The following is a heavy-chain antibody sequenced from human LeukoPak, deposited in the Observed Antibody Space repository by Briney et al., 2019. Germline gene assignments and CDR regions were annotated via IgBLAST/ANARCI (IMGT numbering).Heavy chain of an antibody. D-gene: IGHD3-9*01. V-gene: IGHV3-7*01. CDR2: IKQDGSVK. Sequence: GGSLRLSCAATTFTFMSYWMTWVRQAPGKGLEWVANIKQDGSVKYYVDSVRGRFTISRDNAKNSLYLQMNSLRAEDTAMYYCAREVVIFPDYYYYGMDVWGQGTTVAVSS. CDR3: AREVVIFPDYYYYGMDV. J-gene: IGHJ6*02. CDR1: TFTFMSYW.